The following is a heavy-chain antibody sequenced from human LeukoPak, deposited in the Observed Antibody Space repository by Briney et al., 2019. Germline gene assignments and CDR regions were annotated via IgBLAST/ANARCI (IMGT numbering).Heavy chain of an antibody. CDR2: ISGSGGST. J-gene: IGHJ3*02. CDR3: AKGYYDSSGKLLTPDAFDI. V-gene: IGHV3-23*01. D-gene: IGHD3-22*01. Sequence: PGGSLRLSCAASGFTFSSYAMSWVRQAPGKGLEWVSAISGSGGSTYYADSVKGRFTISRDNSKNTLYLQMNSLGAEDTAVYYCAKGYYDSSGKLLTPDAFDIWGQGTMVTVSS. CDR1: GFTFSSYA.